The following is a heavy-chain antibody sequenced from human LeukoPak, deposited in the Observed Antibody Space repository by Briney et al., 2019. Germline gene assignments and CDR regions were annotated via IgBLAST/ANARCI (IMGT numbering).Heavy chain of an antibody. CDR3: ARDQARYSSIWYDGFDI. J-gene: IGHJ3*02. D-gene: IGHD6-13*01. CDR2: IYTSGST. V-gene: IGHV4-4*07. CDR1: GGSFSSYY. Sequence: PSETLSLTCAVYGGSFSSYYWSWIRQPAVKGLEWIGRIYTSGSTNYNPSLKSRVTMSVDTSKNQFSLKLSSATAADTAVYYCARDQARYSSIWYDGFDIWGQGTMVTVSS.